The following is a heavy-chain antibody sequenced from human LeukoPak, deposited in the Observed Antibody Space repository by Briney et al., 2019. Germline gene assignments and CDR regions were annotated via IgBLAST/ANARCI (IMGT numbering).Heavy chain of an antibody. CDR3: AGGMVRGIIPVIDY. J-gene: IGHJ4*02. V-gene: IGHV3-64*01. Sequence: GGSLRLSCAASGFTFRSYALHWVRQAPGKGLDYVSGINNNGDDTYYANSVKGRFTISRDNSKNTLSLQMGSLRDEDMAVYYCAGGMVRGIIPVIDYWGQGVLVSVSS. CDR2: INNNGDDT. CDR1: GFTFRSYA. D-gene: IGHD3-10*01.